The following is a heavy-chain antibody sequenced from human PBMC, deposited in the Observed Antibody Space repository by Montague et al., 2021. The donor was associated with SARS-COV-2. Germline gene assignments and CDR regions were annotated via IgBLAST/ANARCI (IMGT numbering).Heavy chain of an antibody. CDR3: ARHVTPRSRSGLGWFDP. CDR2: IYYTGTT. J-gene: IGHJ5*02. V-gene: IGHV4-39*01. D-gene: IGHD3-3*01. Sequence: SETLSLTCTVSGDPIRTNSYYWGWLRQPPGKGLEWIGSIYYTGTTFSKPSLKSRVTLSVDTSKNQFSLRLSSVTAADTALYHCARHVTPRSRSGLGWFDPWGQGTLVTVSS. CDR1: GDPIRTNSYY.